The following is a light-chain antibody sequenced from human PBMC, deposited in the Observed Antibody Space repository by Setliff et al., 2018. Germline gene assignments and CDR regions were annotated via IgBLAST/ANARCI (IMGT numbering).Light chain of an antibody. CDR1: SSDIGAYDY. CDR3: TSYTDITTV. J-gene: IGLJ1*01. Sequence: LTQPASVSGSPGQSITISCTGTSSDIGAYDYVSWYQYHPGKAPKFIIYDVSQRPSGVSNRFSGSKSGNTASLTISGLQAEDEADYYCTSYTDITTVFGSGTKVTVL. V-gene: IGLV2-14*03. CDR2: DVS.